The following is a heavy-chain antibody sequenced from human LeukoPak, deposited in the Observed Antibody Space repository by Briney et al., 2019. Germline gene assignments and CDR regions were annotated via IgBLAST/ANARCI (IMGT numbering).Heavy chain of an antibody. J-gene: IGHJ5*02. Sequence: PAGGSLRLSCAASGFTFSSYAMSWVRQAPGKGLEWVSAISGSGGSTYYADSVKGRFTISRDNSKNTLYLQMNSLRAEDTAVYYCARDRLRYFDWLLREHWFDPWGQGTLVTVSS. CDR1: GFTFSSYA. V-gene: IGHV3-23*01. CDR3: ARDRLRYFDWLLREHWFDP. D-gene: IGHD3-9*01. CDR2: ISGSGGST.